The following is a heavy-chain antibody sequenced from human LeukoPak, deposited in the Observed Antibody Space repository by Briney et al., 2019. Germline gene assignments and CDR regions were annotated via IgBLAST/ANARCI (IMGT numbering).Heavy chain of an antibody. D-gene: IGHD2-15*01. CDR2: ISTYNGKR. CDR3: ARDVRIYCSGGSCYLGALDY. CDR1: GYTFTSYG. Sequence: ASVKVSCKASGYTFTSYGIGWVRQAPGQGLEWMGWISTYNGKRNYAQKSQDRVTMTTDTSTSTAYMELRSLRSDDTAVYYCARDVRIYCSGGSCYLGALDYWGQGTLVTVSS. V-gene: IGHV1-18*01. J-gene: IGHJ4*02.